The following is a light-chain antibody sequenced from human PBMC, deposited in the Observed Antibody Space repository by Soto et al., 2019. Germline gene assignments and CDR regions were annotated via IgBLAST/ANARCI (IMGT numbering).Light chain of an antibody. CDR1: QIITSW. Sequence: DLPMTPSPSTLSGSVGDSVSLTCRASQIITSWLAWYQQKPGKAPKLLISDVSNLESGVPSRFSGSGYGTEFTLTISGLQPDDFATYYCQQYNRYSWTFGQGTKVDI. V-gene: IGKV1-5*01. CDR3: QQYNRYSWT. CDR2: DVS. J-gene: IGKJ1*01.